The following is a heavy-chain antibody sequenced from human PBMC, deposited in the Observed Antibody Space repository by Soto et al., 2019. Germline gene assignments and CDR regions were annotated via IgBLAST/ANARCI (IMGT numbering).Heavy chain of an antibody. CDR2: IDHDGPT. CDR1: GFTFSNYW. Sequence: EVQLVESGGGLVQPGGSLRLSCAGSGFTFSNYWMHWVRQAPGKGLEWVARIDHDGPTDYADSVGGRFTISRDNAENTLNLQMNSLRTEDTAVYYCVRDSHGDYWGQGTLVTVSS. V-gene: IGHV3-74*01. CDR3: VRDSHGDY. J-gene: IGHJ4*02.